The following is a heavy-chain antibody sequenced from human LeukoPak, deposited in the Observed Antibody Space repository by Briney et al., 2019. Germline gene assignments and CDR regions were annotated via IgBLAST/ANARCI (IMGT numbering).Heavy chain of an antibody. D-gene: IGHD4-17*01. J-gene: IGHJ4*02. CDR2: ISRSGGST. CDR1: GFTFSSYA. Sequence: GGSLRLSCAASGFTFSSYAMSWVRQAPGKGLEWVSAISRSGGSTYYADSVKGRFTISRDNSKNTLYLQMNSLRAEDTAVYYCAKDDGEVTTNYFDYWGQGTLVTVSS. CDR3: AKDDGEVTTNYFDY. V-gene: IGHV3-23*01.